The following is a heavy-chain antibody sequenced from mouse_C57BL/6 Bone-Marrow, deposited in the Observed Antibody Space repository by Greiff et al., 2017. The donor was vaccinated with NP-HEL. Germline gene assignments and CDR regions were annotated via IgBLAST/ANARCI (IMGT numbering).Heavy chain of an antibody. J-gene: IGHJ4*01. V-gene: IGHV2-5*01. CDR1: GFSLTSYG. CDR2: IWRGGST. D-gene: IGHD1-1*01. CDR3: AKNGYATTVVAYYAMDY. Sequence: VQLQQSGPGLVQPSQSLSITCTVSGFSLTSYGVHWVRQSPGKGLEWLGVIWRGGSTDYNAAFMSRLSITKDNSKSQVFFKMNSLQADDTAIYYCAKNGYATTVVAYYAMDYWGQGTSVTVSS.